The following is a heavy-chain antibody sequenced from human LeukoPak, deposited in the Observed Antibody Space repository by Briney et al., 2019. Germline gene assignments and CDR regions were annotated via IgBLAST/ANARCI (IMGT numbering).Heavy chain of an antibody. D-gene: IGHD3-10*02. J-gene: IGHJ4*02. CDR3: AKELDTMFFDY. CDR1: GFTFSSYA. Sequence: GRSLRLSRAASGFTFSSYAMHWVRQAPGKGLEWVAVISYDGSNKYYADSVKGRFTISRDNSKNTLYLQMNSLTTDDTAFYFCAKELDTMFFDYWGQGALVTVSS. V-gene: IGHV3-30*04. CDR2: ISYDGSNK.